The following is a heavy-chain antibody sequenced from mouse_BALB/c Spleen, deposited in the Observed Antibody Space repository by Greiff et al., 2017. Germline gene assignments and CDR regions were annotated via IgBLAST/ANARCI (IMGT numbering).Heavy chain of an antibody. Sequence: QVQLKQSGPGLVAPSQSLSITCTVSGFSLTSYDISWIRQPPGKGLEWLGVIWTGGGTNYNSAFMSRLSISKDNSKSQVFLKMNSLQTDDTAIYYCVRDGYDYYYAMDYWGQGTSVTVSS. CDR1: GFSLTSYD. D-gene: IGHD2-2*01. V-gene: IGHV2-9-2*01. CDR3: VRDGYDYYYAMDY. J-gene: IGHJ4*01. CDR2: IWTGGGT.